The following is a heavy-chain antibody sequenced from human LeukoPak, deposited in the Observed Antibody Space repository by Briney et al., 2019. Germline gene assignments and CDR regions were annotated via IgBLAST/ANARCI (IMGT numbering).Heavy chain of an antibody. CDR3: ARARGPELLWFGEPWEYYFDY. D-gene: IGHD3-10*01. Sequence: ASVKVSCKASGYTFTCYYMHWVRQAPGQGLEWMGRINPNSGGTNYAQKFQGRVTMTRDTSISTAYMELSRLRSDDTAVYYCARARGPELLWFGEPWEYYFDYWGQGTLVTVSS. J-gene: IGHJ4*02. CDR2: INPNSGGT. CDR1: GYTFTCYY. V-gene: IGHV1-2*06.